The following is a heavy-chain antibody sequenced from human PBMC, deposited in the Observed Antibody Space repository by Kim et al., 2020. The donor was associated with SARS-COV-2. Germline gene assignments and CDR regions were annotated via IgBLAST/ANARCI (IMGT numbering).Heavy chain of an antibody. D-gene: IGHD5-18*01. J-gene: IGHJ6*02. CDR3: AKDLRYSDGYGMDV. Sequence: ADHVKGRFTLSRDNSKNTLCLKMNSLRAEETAVYYCAKDLRYSDGYGMDVWGQGTTVTVSS. V-gene: IGHV3-23*01.